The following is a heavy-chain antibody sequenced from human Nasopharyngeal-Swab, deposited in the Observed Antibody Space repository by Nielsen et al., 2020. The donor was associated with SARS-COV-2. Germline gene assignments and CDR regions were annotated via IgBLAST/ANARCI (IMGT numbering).Heavy chain of an antibody. CDR2: IYYSGST. CDR3: ARDGPYVGYAFDD. V-gene: IGHV4-59*01. D-gene: IGHD5-18*01. Sequence: SETLSLTCTVSGGPISSYYWSWIRQPPGKGLEWIGNIYYSGSTNYNPSLKSRVTISADTSKKQFSLNLSSVTAADTAVYYCARDGPYVGYAFDDWSQGTLVTVSS. CDR1: GGPISSYY. J-gene: IGHJ4*02.